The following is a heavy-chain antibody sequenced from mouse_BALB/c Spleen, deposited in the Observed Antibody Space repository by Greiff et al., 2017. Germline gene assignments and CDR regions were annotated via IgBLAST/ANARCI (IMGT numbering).Heavy chain of an antibody. V-gene: IGHV5-17*02. CDR3: ARSDYGNFYWYFDV. J-gene: IGHJ1*01. Sequence: EVHLVESGGGLVQPGGSRKLSCAASGFTFSSFGMHWVRQAPEKGLEWVAYISSGSSTIYYADTVKGRFTISRDNPKNTLFLQMTSLRSEDTAMYYCARSDYGNFYWYFDVWGAGTTVTVSS. D-gene: IGHD2-1*01. CDR1: GFTFSSFG. CDR2: ISSGSSTI.